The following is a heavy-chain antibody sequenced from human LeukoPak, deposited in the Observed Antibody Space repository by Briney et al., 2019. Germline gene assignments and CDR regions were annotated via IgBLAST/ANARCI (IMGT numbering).Heavy chain of an antibody. Sequence: TGGSLRLSCEASGFTFSSYAMSWVRQAPGKGLEWVSGIGGSGSITYNADSVKGRFTISRDNSKNTLYLQMNSLRAEDTAVYYCARAFASNSPMDVWGQGTTVTVSS. CDR1: GFTFSSYA. V-gene: IGHV3-23*01. J-gene: IGHJ6*02. CDR3: ARAFASNSPMDV. CDR2: IGGSGSIT. D-gene: IGHD1-1*01.